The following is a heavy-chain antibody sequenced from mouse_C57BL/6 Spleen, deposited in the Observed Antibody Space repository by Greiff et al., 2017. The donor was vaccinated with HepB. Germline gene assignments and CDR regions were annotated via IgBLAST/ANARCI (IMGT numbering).Heavy chain of an antibody. CDR2: ISSGSSTI. J-gene: IGHJ2*01. CDR1: GFTFSDYG. D-gene: IGHD1-3*01. CDR3: ARGNILHYFDY. V-gene: IGHV5-17*01. Sequence: EVKLVESGGGLVKPGGSLKLSCAASGFTFSDYGMHWVRQAPEKGLEWVAYISSGSSTIYYADTVKGRFTISRDNANNTLFLQLTSLRSEDTAMYYCARGNILHYFDYWGQGTTLTVSS.